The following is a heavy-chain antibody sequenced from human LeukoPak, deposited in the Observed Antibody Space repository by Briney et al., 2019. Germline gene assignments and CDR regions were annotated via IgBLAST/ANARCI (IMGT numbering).Heavy chain of an antibody. D-gene: IGHD4-11*01. V-gene: IGHV3-74*01. CDR2: INSDGSST. J-gene: IGHJ6*02. CDR1: GFTFSTYA. CDR3: ARGPTTVTAIYYYYGMDV. Sequence: GSLRLSCSASGFTFSTYAMHWVRQAPGKGLVWVSRINSDGSSTSYADSVKGRFTISRDNAKNTLYLQMNSLRAEDTAVYYCARGPTTVTAIYYYYGMDVWGQGTTVTVSS.